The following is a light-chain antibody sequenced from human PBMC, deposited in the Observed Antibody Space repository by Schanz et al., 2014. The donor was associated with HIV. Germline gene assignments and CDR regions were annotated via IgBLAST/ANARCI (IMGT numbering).Light chain of an antibody. V-gene: IGLV2-14*03. CDR1: NSDIGAYNY. CDR2: DVN. J-gene: IGLJ2*01. CDR3: SSRAGRNSFVV. Sequence: QSVLTQPASVSGSPGQSIAISCTGTNSDIGAYNYVSWYQQHPGKAPKLIIYDVNNRPSGVSNRFSGSKSGNTASLTISGLQAEDEAGCYCSSRAGRNSFVVFGGGTKLTVL.